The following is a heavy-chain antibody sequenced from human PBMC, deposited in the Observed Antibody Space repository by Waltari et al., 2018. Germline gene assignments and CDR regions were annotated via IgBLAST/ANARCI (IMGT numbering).Heavy chain of an antibody. J-gene: IGHJ4*02. CDR2: ISAYNGNT. CDR3: ARDDRSCGGDCYFLDH. CDR1: GYTFSRYG. Sequence: QIQLVQSGAEVKKPGASVKVSCKASGYTFSRYGLPWVRQAPGQGLEGMGAISAYNGNTNYAQKVQGRVTMTTDTSTSTAQMELRSLTSDDTAVYYCARDDRSCGGDCYFLDHWGQGTLVTVSS. D-gene: IGHD2-21*02. V-gene: IGHV1-18*01.